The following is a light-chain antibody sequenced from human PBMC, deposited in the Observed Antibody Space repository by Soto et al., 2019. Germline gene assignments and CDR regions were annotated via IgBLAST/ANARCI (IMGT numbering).Light chain of an antibody. V-gene: IGKV4-1*01. CDR3: QQYYSYPLN. CDR2: WAS. CDR1: QSVLYSSNNKNY. Sequence: TQTTYSLAGLQFPRVIISCTSGQSVLYSSNNKNYLAWYQQKPGQPPKLLIYWASTRESGVPDRFSGSGSGTDFTLTISSLQAEDVAVYYCQQYYSYPLNFGGGTKVEIK. J-gene: IGKJ4*01.